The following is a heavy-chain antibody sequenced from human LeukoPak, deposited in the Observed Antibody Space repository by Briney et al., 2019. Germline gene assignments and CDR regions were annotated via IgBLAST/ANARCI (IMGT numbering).Heavy chain of an antibody. J-gene: IGHJ5*02. V-gene: IGHV1-46*01. CDR2: IDPKSGST. Sequence: ASVKVSCKASAYTFSNYLIHWVRQAPGQGLEWMGMIDPKSGSTDYTQKFQGRVSMTRDTSTSTVYMEPSSLRSEDTAVYYCARDLGLRGVTNWFDPWGQGTLVTVSS. CDR1: AYTFSNYL. CDR3: ARDLGLRGVTNWFDP. D-gene: IGHD3-10*01.